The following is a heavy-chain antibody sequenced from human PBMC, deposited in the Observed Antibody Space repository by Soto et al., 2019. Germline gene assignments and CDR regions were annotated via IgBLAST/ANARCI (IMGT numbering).Heavy chain of an antibody. V-gene: IGHV4-4*07. J-gene: IGHJ5*02. CDR1: GASISGFY. CDR2: IYATGTT. D-gene: IGHD1-1*01. Sequence: SETLSLSCTVSGASISGFYWSWSRKSAGKGLEWIGRIYATGTTDYNPSLKSRVMMSVDTSKKQFSLKLRSVTAADTAVYYCVRDGTKTLRDWFDPWGQGISVTVSS. CDR3: VRDGTKTLRDWFDP.